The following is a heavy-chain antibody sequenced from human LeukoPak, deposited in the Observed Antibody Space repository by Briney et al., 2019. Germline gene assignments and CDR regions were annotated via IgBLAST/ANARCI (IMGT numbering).Heavy chain of an antibody. Sequence: SHTLSLPCAISGDSDSSNSAAWDWIRQSPSRGLEWLGRKYYRYKWYNDYAVSVKSSITINPDTSKNQFSLQLNFVTPEDTAVYYCARFYYDTSGHGAFDIWGQGTMVTVSS. CDR3: ARFYYDTSGHGAFDI. J-gene: IGHJ3*02. CDR2: KYYRYKWYN. V-gene: IGHV6-1*01. D-gene: IGHD3-22*01. CDR1: GDSDSSNSAA.